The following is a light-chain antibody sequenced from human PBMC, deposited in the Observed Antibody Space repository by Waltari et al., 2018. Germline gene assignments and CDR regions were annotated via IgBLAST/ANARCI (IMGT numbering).Light chain of an antibody. V-gene: IGKV2-30*02. CDR3: MKGTHFPLT. CDR2: KVS. J-gene: IGKJ4*01. CDR1: QSLLHSNGNTY. Sequence: DVVMTQSPLSLPITPGQPASMTCRSSQSLLHSNGNTYLSWFLQKPGQPPRRLIYKVSNRDSGVPDRFSGSGAGTDFTLKISRVEAEDVGVYYCMKGTHFPLTFGGGTKVEIK.